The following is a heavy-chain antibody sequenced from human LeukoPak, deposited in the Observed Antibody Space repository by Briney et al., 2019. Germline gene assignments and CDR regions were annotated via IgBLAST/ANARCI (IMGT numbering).Heavy chain of an antibody. CDR1: GYTLTELS. CDR2: FDPEDGET. CDR3: ATYPRREDYYDSSGSFDY. J-gene: IGHJ4*02. V-gene: IGHV1-24*01. D-gene: IGHD3-22*01. Sequence: GASVKVSCKFSGYTLTELSMHWVRQAPGKGLAWMGGFDPEDGETIYAQKFQGRVTMTEDTSTDTAYMELSSLRSEDTAVYYCATYPRREDYYDSSGSFDYWGQGTLVTVSS.